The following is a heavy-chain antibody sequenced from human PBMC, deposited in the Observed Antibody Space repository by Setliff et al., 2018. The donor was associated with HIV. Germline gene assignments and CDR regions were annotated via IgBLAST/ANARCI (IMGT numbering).Heavy chain of an antibody. V-gene: IGHV4-59*10. Sequence: PSETLSLTCAVYGGSFSSYYWSWIRQPAGKGLEWIGHIYTSGSSTYNPSLKSRVTISRDTSKNQFSLKLSSVTAADTAVYYCARGQSSSWSPTLGYYYYYMDVWGKGTTVTAP. CDR1: GGSFSSYY. D-gene: IGHD6-13*01. J-gene: IGHJ6*03. CDR3: ARGQSSSWSPTLGYYYYYMDV. CDR2: IYTSGSS.